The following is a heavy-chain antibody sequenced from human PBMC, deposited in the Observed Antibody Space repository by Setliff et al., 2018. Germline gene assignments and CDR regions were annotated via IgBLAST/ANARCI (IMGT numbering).Heavy chain of an antibody. CDR1: GGSINNYY. D-gene: IGHD1-26*01. CDR3: ASRNSDGGPEYFQH. V-gene: IGHV4-4*07. CDR2: VYSNVGT. J-gene: IGHJ1*01. Sequence: PSETLSLTCTVSGGSINNYYWSWIRQPAGKGLERIGRVYSNVGTNFNPSLKSRVTMSVDASKNQISLKLMSVTAADTAVYYCASRNSDGGPEYFQHWGQGALVTVSS.